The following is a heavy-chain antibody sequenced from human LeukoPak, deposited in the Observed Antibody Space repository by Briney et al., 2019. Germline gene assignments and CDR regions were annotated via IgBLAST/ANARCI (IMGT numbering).Heavy chain of an antibody. CDR1: GFTFSSYS. D-gene: IGHD3-3*01. CDR2: IKQDGGEK. J-gene: IGHJ4*02. Sequence: PGGSLRLSCAASGFTFSSYSMSWVRQAPGKGLEWVATIKQDGGEKYYVDSVKGRFTISRDNAKNLLYLQMNSLRAEDTAVYYCARDRNTDFWSGYYTNYFDYWGQGTLVTVSS. CDR3: ARDRNTDFWSGYYTNYFDY. V-gene: IGHV3-7*01.